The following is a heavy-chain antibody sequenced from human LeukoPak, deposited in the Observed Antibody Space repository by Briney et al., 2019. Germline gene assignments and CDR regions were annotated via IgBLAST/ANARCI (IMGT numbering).Heavy chain of an antibody. J-gene: IGHJ4*02. CDR1: GFTFSSYS. CDR3: ASERWLQY. CDR2: ISGSGGST. D-gene: IGHD5-24*01. Sequence: GGSLRLSCAASGFTFSSYSMNWVRQAPGKGLEWVSAISGSGGSTYYADSVKGRFTISRDNAKNTLYLQMNSLRAEDTGVYYCASERWLQYWGQGTLVTVSS. V-gene: IGHV3-23*01.